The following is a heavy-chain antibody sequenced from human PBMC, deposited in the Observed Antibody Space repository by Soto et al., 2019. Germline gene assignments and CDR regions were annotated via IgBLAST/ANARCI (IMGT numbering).Heavy chain of an antibody. CDR1: GFTFSSYE. Sequence: GGSLRLSCAASGFTFSSYEMNWVRQAPGKGLEWVSGIDSSGGSTNYADSVKGRFTISRDNSKNTLNLQMNSLRAEDTALYYCAKDHDFWSGYYSPGDYWGQGTLIIFSS. J-gene: IGHJ4*02. CDR3: AKDHDFWSGYYSPGDY. CDR2: IDSSGGST. V-gene: IGHV3-23*01. D-gene: IGHD3-3*01.